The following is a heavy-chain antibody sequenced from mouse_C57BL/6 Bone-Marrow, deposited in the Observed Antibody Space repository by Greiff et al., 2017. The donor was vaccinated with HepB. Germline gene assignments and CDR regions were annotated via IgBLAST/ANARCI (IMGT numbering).Heavy chain of an antibody. J-gene: IGHJ4*01. CDR1: GFTFSDYY. V-gene: IGHV5-16*01. CDR2: INYDGSNT. Sequence: EVKLEESEGGLLQPGSSLKLSCTASGFTFSDYYMAWVRQVPEKGLEWVANINYDGSNTYYLDSLKSRFIISRDNAKNILYLQMSSLKSDDTATYCYPRDHAPYPMDYWGQGPSVTVSP. CDR3: PRDHAPYPMDY.